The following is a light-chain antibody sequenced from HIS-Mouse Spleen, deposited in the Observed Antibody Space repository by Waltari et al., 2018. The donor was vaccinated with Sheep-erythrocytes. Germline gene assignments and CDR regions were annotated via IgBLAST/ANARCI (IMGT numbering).Light chain of an antibody. CDR3: SSYTSSSTWV. V-gene: IGLV2-14*01. Sequence: QSALTQPASVSGSPGPSLTLSCTGTSSDGGGYNYVSWYQQHPGKAPKLMIYEVSNRPSGVSNRFSGSKSGNTASLTISGLQAEDEADYYCSSYTSSSTWVFGGGTKLTVL. CDR1: SSDGGGYNY. J-gene: IGLJ3*02. CDR2: EVS.